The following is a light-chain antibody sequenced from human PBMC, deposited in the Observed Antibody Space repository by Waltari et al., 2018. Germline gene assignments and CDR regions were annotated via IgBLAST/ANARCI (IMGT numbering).Light chain of an antibody. V-gene: IGKV1-39*01. Sequence: DIQMTQSPSYLSASVGDRVTITCRASQSISTFLNWYQQKPGKAHQLLIFGTPSLQSGVPSRFSGSGSGTNFTLTISSLQPEDFGVYYCQQSYSTPRTFGPGTKVDF. CDR3: QQSYSTPRT. CDR2: GTP. J-gene: IGKJ3*01. CDR1: QSISTF.